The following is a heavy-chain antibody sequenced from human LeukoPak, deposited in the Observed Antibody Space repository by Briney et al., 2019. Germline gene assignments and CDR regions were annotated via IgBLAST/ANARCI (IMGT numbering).Heavy chain of an antibody. Sequence: SETLSLTCAVYGGSFSGYYWSWIRQPPGKGLEWIGEINHSGSTNYNPSLKSRVTISVDTSKNQFSLKLSSVTAADTAVYYCARDVQRSYCSGGSCYGVRRAFDIWGQGTMVTVSS. V-gene: IGHV4-34*01. D-gene: IGHD2-15*01. J-gene: IGHJ3*02. CDR1: GGSFSGYY. CDR3: ARDVQRSYCSGGSCYGVRRAFDI. CDR2: INHSGST.